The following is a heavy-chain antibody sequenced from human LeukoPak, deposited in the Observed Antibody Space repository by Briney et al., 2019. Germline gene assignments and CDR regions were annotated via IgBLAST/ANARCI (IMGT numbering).Heavy chain of an antibody. V-gene: IGHV3-23*01. D-gene: IGHD2-15*01. Sequence: GGSLRLSCAASGFTFSSYSMNWVRQAPGKGLEWVSAISGSGGSTYYADSVKGRFTISRDNSKNTLYLQMNSLRAEDTAVYYCAKSAGYCSGGSCHSEYFQHWGQGTLVTVSS. CDR3: AKSAGYCSGGSCHSEYFQH. CDR2: ISGSGGST. CDR1: GFTFSSYS. J-gene: IGHJ1*01.